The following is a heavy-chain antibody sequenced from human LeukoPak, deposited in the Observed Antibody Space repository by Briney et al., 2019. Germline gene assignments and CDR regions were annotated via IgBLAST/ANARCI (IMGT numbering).Heavy chain of an antibody. CDR1: GYTFSSYA. J-gene: IGHJ3*02. D-gene: IGHD6-13*01. V-gene: IGHV3-23*01. CDR3: AKDIQQQRYGYAFDI. Sequence: PGGSLRLSCAASGYTFSSYAMSWVRQAPGKGLEWVSAISGSGGSTYYADSVKGRFTISRDNSKNTLYLQMNSLRAEDTAVYYCAKDIQQQRYGYAFDIWGQGTMVTVSS. CDR2: ISGSGGST.